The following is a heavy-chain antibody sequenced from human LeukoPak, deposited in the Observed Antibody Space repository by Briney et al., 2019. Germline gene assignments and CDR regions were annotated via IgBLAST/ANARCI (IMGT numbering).Heavy chain of an antibody. V-gene: IGHV4-34*01. D-gene: IGHD5-12*01. J-gene: IGHJ4*02. Sequence: SETLSLTCAVYGESFSGYFWNWIRQPPGKGLEWIGEINHSGSTSNHNTSLKSRVTMSVDTSKNQFSLKLSSVTAADTAVYYCARKSGYARDYWGQGNLVTVSS. CDR1: GESFSGYF. CDR2: INHSGSTS. CDR3: ARKSGYARDY.